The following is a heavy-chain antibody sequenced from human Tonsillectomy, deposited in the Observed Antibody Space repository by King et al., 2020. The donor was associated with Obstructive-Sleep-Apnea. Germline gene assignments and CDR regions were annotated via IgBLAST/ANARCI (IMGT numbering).Heavy chain of an antibody. J-gene: IGHJ2*01. CDR3: ARDYPGYSSGWVHWYFDL. CDR1: GYTFTGYY. V-gene: IGHV1-2*04. Sequence: QLVQSGAEVKKPGASGKVSCKASGYTFTGYYMHWVRQAPGQGLEWMGWINPNSGGTNYAQKFQGWVTMTRDTSISTAYMELSRLRSDDTAVYYCARDYPGYSSGWVHWYFDLWGRGTLVTVSS. D-gene: IGHD6-19*01. CDR2: INPNSGGT.